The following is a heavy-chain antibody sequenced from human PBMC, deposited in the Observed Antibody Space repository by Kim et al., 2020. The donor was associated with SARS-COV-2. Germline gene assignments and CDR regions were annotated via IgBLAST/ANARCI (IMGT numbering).Heavy chain of an antibody. V-gene: IGHV3-23*01. D-gene: IGHD2-21*01. CDR1: GFTFSSYA. J-gene: IGHJ4*02. Sequence: GGSLRLSCAASGFTFSSYAMSWVRQAPGKGLEWVSAISGSGGSTYYADSVKGRFTISRDNSKNTLYLQMNSLRAEDTAVYYCAKDLVGAVVMVYFDYWGQGTLVTVAS. CDR2: ISGSGGST. CDR3: AKDLVGAVVMVYFDY.